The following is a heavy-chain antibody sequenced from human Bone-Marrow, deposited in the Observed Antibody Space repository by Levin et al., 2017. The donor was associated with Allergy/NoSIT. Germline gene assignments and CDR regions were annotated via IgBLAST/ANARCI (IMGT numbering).Heavy chain of an antibody. D-gene: IGHD3-9*01. V-gene: IGHV3-30*18. CDR1: GFTFTDYG. CDR2: ISYDGNDK. CDR3: AKDSRSYYDILTGYRMPSFDF. J-gene: IGHJ4*02. Sequence: PGGSLRLSCAVSGFTFTDYGMHWVRQTPGKGLEWVAVISYDGNDKYYADSVKGRFTTSRDNSKTTLYLQLNSLRAEDTAVYYCAKDSRSYYDILTGYRMPSFDFWGQGTLVTVSS.